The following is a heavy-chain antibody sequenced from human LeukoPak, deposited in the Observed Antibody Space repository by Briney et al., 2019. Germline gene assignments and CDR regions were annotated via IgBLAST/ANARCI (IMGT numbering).Heavy chain of an antibody. D-gene: IGHD4-23*01. CDR1: GFTFSSYS. CDR2: ISSSSSYI. Sequence: GGSLRLSCAASGFTFSSYSMNWVRQAPGKGLEWVSSISSSSSYIYYADSVKGRFTISRDNAKNSLYLQMNSLRAEDTAVYYCARGLNDYGGNSVFWGQGTMVTVSS. J-gene: IGHJ3*01. V-gene: IGHV3-21*01. CDR3: ARGLNDYGGNSVF.